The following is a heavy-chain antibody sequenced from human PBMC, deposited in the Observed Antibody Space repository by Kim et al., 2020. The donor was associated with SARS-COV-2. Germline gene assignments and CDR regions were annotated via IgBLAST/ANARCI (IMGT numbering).Heavy chain of an antibody. V-gene: IGHV1-2*06. Sequence: ASVKVSCKASGYTFTGYYMHWVRQAPGQGLEWMGRINPNSGGTNYAQKFQGRVTMTRDTSISTAYMELSRLRSDDTAVYYCARGPIFGVPHGMDVWGQGTTVTVSS. J-gene: IGHJ6*02. CDR3: ARGPIFGVPHGMDV. CDR2: INPNSGGT. CDR1: GYTFTGYY. D-gene: IGHD3-3*01.